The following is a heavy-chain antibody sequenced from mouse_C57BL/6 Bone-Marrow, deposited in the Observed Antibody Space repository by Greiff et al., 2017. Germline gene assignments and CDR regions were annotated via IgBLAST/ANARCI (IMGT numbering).Heavy chain of an antibody. CDR2: IYPGDGDT. V-gene: IGHV1-82*01. Sequence: LQESGPELVKPGASVKISCKASGYAFSSSWMNWVKQRPGKGLEWIGRIYPGDGDTNYNGKFKGKATLTADKSSSTAYMQLSSLTSEDSAVYFCARDGYYGSSLYAMDYWGQGTSVTVSS. CDR3: ARDGYYGSSLYAMDY. J-gene: IGHJ4*01. D-gene: IGHD1-1*01. CDR1: GYAFSSSW.